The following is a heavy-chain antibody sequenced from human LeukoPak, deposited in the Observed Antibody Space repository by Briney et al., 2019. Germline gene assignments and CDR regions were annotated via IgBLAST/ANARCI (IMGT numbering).Heavy chain of an antibody. J-gene: IGHJ4*02. CDR1: GYSFTSYW. D-gene: IGHD3-22*01. CDR2: IYPGDSDT. Sequence: GESLKISCKGSGYSFTSYWIGWVRQMLGKGLEWMGIIYPGDSDTRYSPSFQGQVTISADKSISTAYLQWSSLKASDTAMYYCARRHYYDSSGYYHFDYWGQGTLVTVSS. CDR3: ARRHYYDSSGYYHFDY. V-gene: IGHV5-51*01.